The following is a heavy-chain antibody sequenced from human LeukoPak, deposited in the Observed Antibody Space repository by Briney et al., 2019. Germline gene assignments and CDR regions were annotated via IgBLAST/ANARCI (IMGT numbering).Heavy chain of an antibody. J-gene: IGHJ4*02. CDR1: GGSISNYY. Sequence: SETLSLTCTVSGGSISNYYWNWIRQPPGKGLEWIGYIYYSGTTNYNPSLKSRVTISVDTSKNQFSLKLSSVTAADTAVYYCARGRGSGSYFLYYFDYWGQGTLVTVSS. V-gene: IGHV4-59*01. CDR2: IYYSGTT. D-gene: IGHD3-10*01. CDR3: ARGRGSGSYFLYYFDY.